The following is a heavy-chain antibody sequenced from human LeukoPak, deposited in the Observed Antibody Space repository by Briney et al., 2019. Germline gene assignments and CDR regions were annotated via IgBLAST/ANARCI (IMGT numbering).Heavy chain of an antibody. CDR3: ASYDSSGYYHYFDY. V-gene: IGHV3-23*01. CDR1: GFTFKSDA. Sequence: GGSLRLYCAASGFTFKSDAMSCLRQAPGKGLEWVSAISGSGGSTYYADSVKGRFTISRDNSKNTLYLQMNSLRAEDTAVYYCASYDSSGYYHYFDYWGQGTLVTVSS. CDR2: ISGSGGST. D-gene: IGHD3-22*01. J-gene: IGHJ4*02.